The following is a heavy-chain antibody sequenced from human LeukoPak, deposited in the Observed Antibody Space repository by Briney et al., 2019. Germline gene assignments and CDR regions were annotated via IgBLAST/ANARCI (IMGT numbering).Heavy chain of an antibody. J-gene: IGHJ4*02. V-gene: IGHV1-18*01. CDR2: ISAYNGNT. CDR3: ARGRYSYGYMGYSYY. D-gene: IGHD5-18*01. CDR1: GYTFNIYG. Sequence: GASVKVSCKASGYTFNIYGISWVRQAPGQGLEWMGWISAYNGNTNFAQKLQGRVTMTTDTSTSTAYLELRSLRSDDTAVYYCARGRYSYGYMGYSYYWGQGTLVTVSS.